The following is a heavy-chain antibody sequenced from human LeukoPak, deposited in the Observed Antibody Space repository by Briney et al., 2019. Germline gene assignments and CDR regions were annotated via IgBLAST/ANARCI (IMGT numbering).Heavy chain of an antibody. CDR1: GFLIRTAGVG. CDR2: ISWDDDK. CDR3: AHRVIADDSLDY. J-gene: IGHJ4*02. D-gene: IGHD2-15*01. Sequence: SGPTPVKPTQTLTVTCNFSGFLIRTAGVGVAWIRPPPGKALGWLALISWDDDKRYSPSLNNRLTITKDTSKKQVVLTMTNVDPVDTGTYYCAHRVIADDSLDYWGQGTLVTVSS. V-gene: IGHV2-5*02.